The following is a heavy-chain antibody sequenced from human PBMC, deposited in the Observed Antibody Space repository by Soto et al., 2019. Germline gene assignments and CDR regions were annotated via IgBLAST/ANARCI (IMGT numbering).Heavy chain of an antibody. D-gene: IGHD2-15*01. CDR2: ISSDGINK. CDR3: AMDLYGGSSRFDY. Sequence: QVQLVESGGGAVQPGRSLRLSCAASGFTFSNNGIHWVRQAPGKGLEWVAVISSDGINKYYADSVKGRSTISRDNSKNTLFLQMNSLRVEYTAVYYFAMDLYGGSSRFDYWGQGTLVTVSS. V-gene: IGHV3-30*03. CDR1: GFTFSNNG. J-gene: IGHJ4*02.